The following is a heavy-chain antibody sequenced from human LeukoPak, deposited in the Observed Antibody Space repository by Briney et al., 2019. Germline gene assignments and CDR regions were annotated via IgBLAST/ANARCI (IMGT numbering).Heavy chain of an antibody. J-gene: IGHJ4*02. CDR3: ARAPRKSIASPFDY. CDR1: GYTFTGYY. D-gene: IGHD6-13*01. V-gene: IGHV1-2*02. CDR2: INPNSGGT. Sequence: ASVKVSCKASGYTFTGYYMHWVRQAPGQGLEWMGWINPNSGGTNYAQKFQGRVTMTRDTSVSTAYMELSRLRSDDTAVYYCARAPRKSIASPFDYWGQGTLVTVSS.